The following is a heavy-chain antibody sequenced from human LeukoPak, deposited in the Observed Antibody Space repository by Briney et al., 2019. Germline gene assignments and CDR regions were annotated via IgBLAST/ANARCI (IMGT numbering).Heavy chain of an antibody. V-gene: IGHV3-23*01. CDR2: ISGSGAAT. CDR1: GFTFSSYA. CDR3: AKGRAAAPGSPFDY. D-gene: IGHD6-13*01. Sequence: PGGSLRLSCAASGFTFSSYAMSWVRQAPGKGLEWVSAISGSGAATYYADSVKGRFTISRDNSKNTLYLQMNSLRDKDTAVYYCAKGRAAAPGSPFDYWGQGTLVTVSS. J-gene: IGHJ4*02.